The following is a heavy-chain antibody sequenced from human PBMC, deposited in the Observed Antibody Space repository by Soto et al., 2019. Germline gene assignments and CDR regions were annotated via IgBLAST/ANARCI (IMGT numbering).Heavy chain of an antibody. J-gene: IGHJ3*02. D-gene: IGHD2-2*01. Sequence: SVKVSCKASGGTFSSYTISWVRQAPGQGLEWMGRIIPILGIANYAQKFQGRVTITADKSTSTAYMELSSLRSEDTAVYYCARARMVVVPAAMDALDIWGQGTMVTVS. CDR1: GGTFSSYT. V-gene: IGHV1-69*02. CDR3: ARARMVVVPAAMDALDI. CDR2: IIPILGIA.